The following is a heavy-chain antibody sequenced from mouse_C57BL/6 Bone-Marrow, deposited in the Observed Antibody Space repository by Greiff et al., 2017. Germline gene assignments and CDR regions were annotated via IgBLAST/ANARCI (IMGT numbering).Heavy chain of an antibody. CDR3: ARSGLLLSFPYWYFDV. D-gene: IGHD2-3*01. CDR1: GYTFTSYW. J-gene: IGHJ1*03. Sequence: QVQLQQPGAELVKPGASVKLSCKASGYTFTSYWMQWVKQRPGQGLEWIGEIDPSDSYTNYNQKFKGQATLTVDTSSSTAYMQLSSLTSEDSAVYYCARSGLLLSFPYWYFDVWGTGTTVTVSS. V-gene: IGHV1-50*01. CDR2: IDPSDSYT.